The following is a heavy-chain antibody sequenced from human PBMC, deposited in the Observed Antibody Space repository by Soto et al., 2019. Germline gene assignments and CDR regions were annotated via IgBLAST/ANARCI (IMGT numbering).Heavy chain of an antibody. V-gene: IGHV4-61*08. CDR1: GGSVSSFDHY. CDR3: AGGDDRFKRGH. D-gene: IGHD3-16*01. J-gene: IGHJ4*02. Sequence: QFQLQESGPGLVKPSETLSLTCTVSGGSVSSFDHYWTWIRQPPGKGLEWIAYVYHSGGTNYNPSLKVRVTISMDTSKNQFALKLNSVTAADTAVYYCAGGDDRFKRGHWGQGVLVTVSS. CDR2: VYHSGGT.